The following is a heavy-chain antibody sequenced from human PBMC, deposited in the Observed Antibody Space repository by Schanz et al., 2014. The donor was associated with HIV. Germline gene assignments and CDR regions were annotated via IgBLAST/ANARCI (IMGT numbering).Heavy chain of an antibody. CDR2: INPNEGDT. CDR3: AKSRFQLHWFDS. J-gene: IGHJ5*01. V-gene: IGHV1-2*02. CDR1: GYTFVSYD. D-gene: IGHD2-2*01. Sequence: QVQLVQSGAEVKKPGASVRVSCKASGYTFVSYDINWIRQAPGQGPEWMGWINPNEGDTKFAQKFRGRVTMTRDTSISTAYMELTRLRFDDTAVYYCAKSRFQLHWFDSWGQGTLVTVSS.